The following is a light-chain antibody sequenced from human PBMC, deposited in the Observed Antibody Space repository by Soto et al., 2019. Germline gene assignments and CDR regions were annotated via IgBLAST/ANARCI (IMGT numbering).Light chain of an antibody. V-gene: IGKV2-28*01. CDR2: LGS. CDR1: QSLLHTNGYNY. CDR3: MQALQPLTIT. Sequence: DIVMTQSPLSLPVTPGEPASISCRSSQSLLHTNGYNYLDWYLQKAGQSPQLLIYLGSNRASGVPDRFSGSGSGTDFTLKISRVEAEDVGVYYCMQALQPLTITFGQGTRLEIK. J-gene: IGKJ5*01.